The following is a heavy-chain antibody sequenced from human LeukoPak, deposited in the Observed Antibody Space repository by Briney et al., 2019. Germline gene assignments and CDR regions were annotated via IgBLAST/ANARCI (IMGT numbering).Heavy chain of an antibody. CDR3: ARGGLSHSSSWSPYYYYYGMDV. J-gene: IGHJ6*02. V-gene: IGHV4-34*01. Sequence: SETLSLTCAVYGGSFSGYYWSWIRQPPGKGLEWIGEINHSGSTNYNPSLKSRVTISVDTSKNQFSLKLSSVTAADTAVYYCARGGLSHSSSWSPYYYYYGMDVWGQGTTVTVSS. D-gene: IGHD6-13*01. CDR2: INHSGST. CDR1: GGSFSGYY.